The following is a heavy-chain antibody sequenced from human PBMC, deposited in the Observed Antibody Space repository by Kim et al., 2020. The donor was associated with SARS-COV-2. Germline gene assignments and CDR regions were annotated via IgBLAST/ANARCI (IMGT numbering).Heavy chain of an antibody. CDR3: AVMGERLRPSGMDV. Sequence: ADSVKGRFTISRDNSKNTLYLRMISLRAEVTAVYYCAVMGERLRPSGMDVWGQGTTVTVSS. V-gene: IGHV3-30*14. D-gene: IGHD3-16*01. J-gene: IGHJ6*02.